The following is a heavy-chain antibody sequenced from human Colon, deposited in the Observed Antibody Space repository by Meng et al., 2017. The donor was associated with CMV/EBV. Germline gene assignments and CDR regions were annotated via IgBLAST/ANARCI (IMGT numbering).Heavy chain of an antibody. CDR1: GGIFSSYT. Sequence: SVKVSCKASGGIFSSYTITWVRQAPGQGLEWVGRIIASLARTNHAQKFQGRVSITADSSTNTAYMELSSLRSDDTAVYYCARGGVGKVPGYYYYGMDVWGQGTTVTVSS. CDR2: IIASLART. J-gene: IGHJ6*02. V-gene: IGHV1-69*02. D-gene: IGHD3-10*01. CDR3: ARGGVGKVPGYYYYGMDV.